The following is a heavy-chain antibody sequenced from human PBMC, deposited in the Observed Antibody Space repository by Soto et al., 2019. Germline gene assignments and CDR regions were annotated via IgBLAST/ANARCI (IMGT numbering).Heavy chain of an antibody. CDR3: ARGGYSGYDNKYYFDY. CDR2: ISAYNGNT. D-gene: IGHD5-12*01. V-gene: IGHV1-18*01. Sequence: VASVKVPCKASGYTFTSYGISWVRQAPGQGLEWMGWISAYNGNTNYAQKFQGRATITADKSTSTAYMELSSLRSEDTAVYYCARGGYSGYDNKYYFDYWGQGTLVTVSS. J-gene: IGHJ4*02. CDR1: GYTFTSYG.